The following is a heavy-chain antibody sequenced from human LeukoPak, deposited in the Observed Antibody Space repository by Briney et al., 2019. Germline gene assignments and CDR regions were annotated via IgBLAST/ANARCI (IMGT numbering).Heavy chain of an antibody. CDR2: IYYSGST. CDR1: GGSISSYY. J-gene: IGHJ6*03. D-gene: IGHD2-2*01. V-gene: IGHV4-59*01. Sequence: TSETLSLTCTVSGGSISSYYWSWIRQPPGKGLEWIGYIYYSGSTNYNPSLKSRVTTSVDTSKNQFSLKLSSVIAADTAVYYCARTTEGYCSSASCFGFSYSYYMDVWGKGTTVTISS. CDR3: ARTTEGYCSSASCFGFSYSYYMDV.